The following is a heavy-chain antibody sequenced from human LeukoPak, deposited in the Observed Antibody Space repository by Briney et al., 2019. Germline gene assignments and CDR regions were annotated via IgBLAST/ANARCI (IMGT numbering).Heavy chain of an antibody. J-gene: IGHJ3*02. Sequence: GGSLRLSCAASGFTFSNYWLHWVRQAPGKGLVWVSHIDANAKTTSYADSVKGRFTISTDNAKKTLYLQMNSLRVEDTAVYYCLTVVETTIAAFDIWGQGTMVTVSS. D-gene: IGHD1-26*01. CDR1: GFTFSNYW. CDR3: LTVVETTIAAFDI. CDR2: IDANAKTT. V-gene: IGHV3-74*01.